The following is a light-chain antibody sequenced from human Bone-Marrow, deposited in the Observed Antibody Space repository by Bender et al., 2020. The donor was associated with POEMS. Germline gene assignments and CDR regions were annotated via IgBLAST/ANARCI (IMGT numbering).Light chain of an antibody. Sequence: QSALTQPASVSESPGQSISISCTGTSSLVSWYQQYPDKAPKLLIYGNDQRPSGVPDRFSGSKSGTSASLAISGLQAEDEADYFCSAWDGILNGWVFGGGTELTVL. CDR2: GND. CDR3: SAWDGILNGWV. CDR1: SSL. V-gene: IGLV1-44*01. J-gene: IGLJ3*02.